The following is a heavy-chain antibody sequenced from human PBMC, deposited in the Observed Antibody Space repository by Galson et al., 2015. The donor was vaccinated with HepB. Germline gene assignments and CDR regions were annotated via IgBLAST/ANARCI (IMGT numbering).Heavy chain of an antibody. CDR2: INAGNGNT. D-gene: IGHD6-13*01. CDR1: GYTFTSYA. CDR3: ASRTGRAGSFYAFDI. V-gene: IGHV1-3*01. J-gene: IGHJ3*02. Sequence: SVKVSCKASGYTFTSYAMHWVRQAPGQRLEWMGWINAGNGNTKYSQKFQGRVTITRDTSASTAYMELSSLRSEDTAVYHCASRTGRAGSFYAFDIWGQGTMVTVSS.